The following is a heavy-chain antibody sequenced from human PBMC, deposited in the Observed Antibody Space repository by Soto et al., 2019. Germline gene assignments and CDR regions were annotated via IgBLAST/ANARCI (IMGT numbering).Heavy chain of an antibody. J-gene: IGHJ6*02. CDR1: GGTFSSYA. V-gene: IGHV1-69*12. CDR3: ARGFGMATIWWSGAVYDYYGMDV. D-gene: IGHD3-16*01. Sequence: QVQLVQSGAEVKKPGSSVKVSCKASGGTFSSYAISWVRQAPGQGLEWMGGIIPIFGTANYAQKFQGRVTITADESTSTAYMELSSLRSEDTAVYYCARGFGMATIWWSGAVYDYYGMDVWGQGTTVTVSS. CDR2: IIPIFGTA.